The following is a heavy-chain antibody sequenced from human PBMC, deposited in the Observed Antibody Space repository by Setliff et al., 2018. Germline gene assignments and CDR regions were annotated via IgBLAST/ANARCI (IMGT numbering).Heavy chain of an antibody. V-gene: IGHV4-31*03. Sequence: SETLSLTCTVSGDSISSGNYFWSWIRQHPAKGLEWIGYIYSSGGSYYNPSLKSRVTISIDRSKNQFFLEVTSVTAADTAVYFCARDGRFGGPSQGPDYWGQGTLVTSPQ. D-gene: IGHD3-10*01. CDR3: ARDGRFGGPSQGPDY. CDR2: IYSSGGS. CDR1: GDSISSGNYF. J-gene: IGHJ4*02.